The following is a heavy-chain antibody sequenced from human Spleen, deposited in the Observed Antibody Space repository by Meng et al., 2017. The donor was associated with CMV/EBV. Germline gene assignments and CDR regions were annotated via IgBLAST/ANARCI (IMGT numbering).Heavy chain of an antibody. CDR3: ARVGAPGYGYCSSISCYTDC. Sequence: GESLKISCAASGFTFSSYSMNWVRQAPGKGLEWISYISGSSNKIFYADTVKGRFTISRDTAENSLYLQMNSLRAEDTAVYYCARVGAPGYGYCSSISCYTDCWGQGTLVTVSS. V-gene: IGHV3-48*04. CDR1: GFTFSSYS. CDR2: ISGSSNKI. J-gene: IGHJ4*02. D-gene: IGHD2-2*01.